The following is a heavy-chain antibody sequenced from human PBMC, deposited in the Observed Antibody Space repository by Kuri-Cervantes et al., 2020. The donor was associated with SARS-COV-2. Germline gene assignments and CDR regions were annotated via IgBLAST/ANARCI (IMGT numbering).Heavy chain of an antibody. V-gene: IGHV1-69*13. D-gene: IGHD2-2*02. Sequence: SVKVSCKASGYSFTVYHIHWVRQAPGQGLEWMGGIIPIFGTANYAQKFQGRATITADESTSTAYMELSSLRSEDTAVYYCARDSGNCSSTSCYREQGWFDPWGQGTLVTVSS. CDR1: GYSFTVYH. J-gene: IGHJ5*02. CDR3: ARDSGNCSSTSCYREQGWFDP. CDR2: IIPIFGTA.